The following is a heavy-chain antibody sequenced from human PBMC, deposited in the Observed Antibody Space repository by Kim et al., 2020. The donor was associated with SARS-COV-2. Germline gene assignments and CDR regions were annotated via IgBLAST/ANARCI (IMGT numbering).Heavy chain of an antibody. CDR3: ASPFRGGTPYWYFDL. Sequence: SETLSLTCTVSGGSISSSSYYWGWIRQPPGKGLEWIGSIYYSGSTYYNPSLKSRVTISVDTSKNQFSLKLSSVTAADTAVYYCASPFRGGTPYWYFDLWGRGTLVTVSS. J-gene: IGHJ2*01. V-gene: IGHV4-39*07. CDR1: GGSISSSSYY. CDR2: IYYSGST. D-gene: IGHD3-16*01.